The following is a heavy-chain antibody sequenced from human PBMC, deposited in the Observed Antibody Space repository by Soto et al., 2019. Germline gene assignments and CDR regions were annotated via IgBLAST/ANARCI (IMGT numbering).Heavy chain of an antibody. V-gene: IGHV3-49*03. CDR2: IRSKAYGGTT. CDR1: GFTFGDYA. CDR3: ATAEGYGSGCRGGGGGTCDYRYCMDV. Sequence: PGGSLRLSCTASGFTFGDYAMNWFRQAPGKGLEWEGFIRSKAYGGTTEYAASVKGRFTISRDDSKSIAYLQMNSLKTEDKAVNYCATAEGYGSGCRGGGGGTCDYRYCMDVWGQGTTVTVA. D-gene: IGHD3-10*01. J-gene: IGHJ6*02.